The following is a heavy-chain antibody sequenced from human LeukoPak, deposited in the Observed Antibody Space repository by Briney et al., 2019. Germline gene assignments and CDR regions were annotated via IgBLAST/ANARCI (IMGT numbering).Heavy chain of an antibody. CDR2: IVVGSGNT. J-gene: IGHJ4*02. V-gene: IGHV1-58*01. D-gene: IGHD3-22*01. Sequence: GTSVKVSCKASGFTFTSSAVQWVRQARGQRLEWIGWIVVGSGNTNYAQKSQERVTITRDMSTSTAYMELSSLRSEDTAVYYCAAVADYYDSSGYVDYWGQGTLVTVSS. CDR1: GFTFTSSA. CDR3: AAVADYYDSSGYVDY.